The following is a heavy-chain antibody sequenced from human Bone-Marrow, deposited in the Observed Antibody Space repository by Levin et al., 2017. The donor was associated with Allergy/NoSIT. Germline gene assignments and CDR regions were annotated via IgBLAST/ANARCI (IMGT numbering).Heavy chain of an antibody. D-gene: IGHD3-3*01. V-gene: IGHV7-4-1*02. CDR3: ARELQHHTIWSGYYTRVAF. CDR2: VNTNTGNP. J-gene: IGHJ4*02. CDR1: GYTFTNYA. Sequence: GESLKISCKASGYTFTNYALNWVRQAPGQGLEWMGWVNTNTGNPTYAQCFTGRFVFSLDTSVSTAYLQISSLKAEDTAVYYCARELQHHTIWSGYYTRVAFWGQGTLVTVSS.